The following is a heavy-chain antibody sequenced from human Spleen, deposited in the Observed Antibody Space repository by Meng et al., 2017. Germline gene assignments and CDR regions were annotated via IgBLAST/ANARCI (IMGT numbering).Heavy chain of an antibody. D-gene: IGHD1-26*01. CDR2: INGVFGTT. CDR3: ARGELSGSYWFVGWFDP. CDR1: GGIFSNSV. Sequence: SVKVSCKAPGGIFSNSVVGWVRQAPGQGLEWMGGINGVFGTTNYAQKFQGRVTITTDESTSTVYMELRSLRSDDTAVYYCARGELSGSYWFVGWFDPWGQGTLVTVSS. V-gene: IGHV1-69*05. J-gene: IGHJ5*02.